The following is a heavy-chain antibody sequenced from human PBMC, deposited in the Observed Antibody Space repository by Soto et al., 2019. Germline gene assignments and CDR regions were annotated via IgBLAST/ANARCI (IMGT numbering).Heavy chain of an antibody. V-gene: IGHV3-33*05. CDR1: GFTFRSYV. CDR2: TSYDGSDK. Sequence: ESGGGVVQPGTSLRVSCVGSGFTFRSYVIHWVRQAPGKGLEWVALTSYDGSDKYYGDSVRGRFTISRDNSRNTVDLQMDRLRREDTALYYCARWGTTGGLDVWGQGTLVSVSS. CDR3: ARWGTTGGLDV. D-gene: IGHD3-16*01. J-gene: IGHJ1*01.